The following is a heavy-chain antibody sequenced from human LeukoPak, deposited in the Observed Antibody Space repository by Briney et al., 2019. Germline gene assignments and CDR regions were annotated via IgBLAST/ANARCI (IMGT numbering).Heavy chain of an antibody. J-gene: IGHJ4*02. V-gene: IGHV1-18*01. Sequence: ASVKVSCKASGYTFTTYGISWVRQAPGQGLEWMGWISTYNGNTEYAQNLQGTVTMTTDTSTSTAYMELRSLRSDDTAVYYCARGTYYDYWGQGTLVTVSS. CDR1: GYTFTTYG. CDR3: ARGTYYDY. D-gene: IGHD1-26*01. CDR2: ISTYNGNT.